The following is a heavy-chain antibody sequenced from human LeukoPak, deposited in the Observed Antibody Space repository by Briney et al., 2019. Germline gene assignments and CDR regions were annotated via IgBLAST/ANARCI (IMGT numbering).Heavy chain of an antibody. J-gene: IGHJ3*02. CDR3: ARDRYSSSWYLDLGSLDADDAFDI. Sequence: ASVKVSCKASGYTFTSYYMHWVRQAPGQGLEWMGWMNPNSGNTGYAQKFQGRVTMTRNTSISTAYMELSSLRSEDTAVYYCARDRYSSSWYLDLGSLDADDAFDIWGQGTMVTVSS. V-gene: IGHV1-8*02. CDR2: MNPNSGNT. CDR1: GYTFTSYY. D-gene: IGHD6-13*01.